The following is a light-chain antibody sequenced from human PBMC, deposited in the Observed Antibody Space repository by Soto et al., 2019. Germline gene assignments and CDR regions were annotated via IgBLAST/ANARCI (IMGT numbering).Light chain of an antibody. Sequence: IKMTKSPATLSGSVVDRATITCRASQTISSWLAWYQQKPGKAPKLLIYKASTLKSGVPSRFSGSGSGTEFTLTISSLQPDDFAVYYCQQSETYPLPFGQGTRLEIK. CDR1: QTISSW. CDR2: KAS. J-gene: IGKJ5*01. CDR3: QQSETYPLP. V-gene: IGKV1-5*03.